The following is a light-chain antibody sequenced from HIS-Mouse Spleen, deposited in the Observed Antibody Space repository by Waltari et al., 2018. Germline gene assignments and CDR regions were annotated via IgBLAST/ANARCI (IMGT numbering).Light chain of an antibody. Sequence: DIVMTQSPDSLPVSRGWSAPINCKSSQRVLYSSNNKNYLAWYQQKPGQPPKLLIYWASTRESGVPDRFSGSGSGTDFTLTISSLQAEDVAVYYCQQYYSTPMYTFGQGTKLEIK. CDR3: QQYYSTPMYT. J-gene: IGKJ2*01. CDR2: WAS. V-gene: IGKV4-1*01. CDR1: QRVLYSSNNKNY.